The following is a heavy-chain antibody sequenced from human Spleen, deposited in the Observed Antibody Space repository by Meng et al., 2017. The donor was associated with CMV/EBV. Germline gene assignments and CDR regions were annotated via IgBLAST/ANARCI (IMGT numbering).Heavy chain of an antibody. V-gene: IGHV3-7*01. CDR2: IKQDGSEK. Sequence: GESLKISCAASGFTFSDHYMSWIRQAPGKGLQWVANIKQDGSEKYYVDSVKGRFTISRDNAKNSLYLQMNSLRAEDTAVYYCARDCSSASCYMPGIDYWGQGTLVTVSS. J-gene: IGHJ4*02. CDR3: ARDCSSASCYMPGIDY. CDR1: GFTFSDHY. D-gene: IGHD2-2*02.